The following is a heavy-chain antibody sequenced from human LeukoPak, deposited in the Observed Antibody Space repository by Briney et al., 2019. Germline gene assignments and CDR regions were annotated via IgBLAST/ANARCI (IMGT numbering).Heavy chain of an antibody. CDR1: GFTFSSYA. CDR3: ARERIAAAGGYYYMDV. Sequence: GGSLRLSCAASGFTFSSYAVSWVRQAPGKGLEWVSSISGSGGSTYSADSVKGRFTISRDNSKNTLYLQMNSLRAEDTAVYYCARERIAAAGGYYYMDVWGKGTTVTVSS. V-gene: IGHV3-23*01. D-gene: IGHD6-13*01. J-gene: IGHJ6*03. CDR2: ISGSGGST.